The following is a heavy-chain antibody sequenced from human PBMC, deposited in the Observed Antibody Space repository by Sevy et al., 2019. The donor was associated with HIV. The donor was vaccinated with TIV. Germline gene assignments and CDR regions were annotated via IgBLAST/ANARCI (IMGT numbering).Heavy chain of an antibody. J-gene: IGHJ4*02. CDR1: GFTFSSYS. Sequence: GGSLRLSCAASGFTFSSYSMNWVRQAPGKGLEWVSYISSSSSTIYYVDSVKGRFTISRDNAKNSLYLQMNSLGDEDTAVYYCARVGPIVGWGQGTLVTVSS. V-gene: IGHV3-48*02. CDR2: ISSSSSTI. CDR3: ARVGPIVG. D-gene: IGHD3-22*01.